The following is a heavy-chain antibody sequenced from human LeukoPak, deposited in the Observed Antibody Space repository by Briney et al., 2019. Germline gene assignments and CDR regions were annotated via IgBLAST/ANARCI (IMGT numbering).Heavy chain of an antibody. V-gene: IGHV3-7*01. CDR1: GFPFSSHW. D-gene: IGHD6-19*01. CDR3: ASGGGWVFFN. J-gene: IGHJ4*02. Sequence: QTGGSLRLSCAASGFPFSSHWLSWFRQSPGKGLEWVAHISHDGSEKHYVDSVKGRFTISRDNARNSQFLQMNSLRVDDTAVYYCASGGGWVFFNWGQGTLVTVSS. CDR2: ISHDGSEK.